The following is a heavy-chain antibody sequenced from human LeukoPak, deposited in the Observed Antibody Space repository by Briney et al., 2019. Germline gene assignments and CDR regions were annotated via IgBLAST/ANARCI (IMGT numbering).Heavy chain of an antibody. CDR2: IYHSGST. V-gene: IGHV4-30-2*01. D-gene: IGHD1/OR15-1a*01. CDR3: ARDGGTGAFDI. Sequence: SQTLSLTCTVSGGSISSGGYYWSWIRQPPGKGLEWIGYIYHSGSTYYNPSLKSRVTISVDTSKNQFSLKLSSVTAADTAVYYCARDGGTGAFDIWGQGTMVTVS. J-gene: IGHJ3*02. CDR1: GGSISSGGYY.